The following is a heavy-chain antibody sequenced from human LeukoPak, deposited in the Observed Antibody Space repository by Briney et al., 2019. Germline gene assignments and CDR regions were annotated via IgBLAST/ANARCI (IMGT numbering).Heavy chain of an antibody. V-gene: IGHV1-58*02. CDR1: GFTFTSSA. CDR2: IVVGSDNT. CDR3: VADPYYDASGPPRWFDP. D-gene: IGHD3-22*01. Sequence: GASVKVSCKGSGFTFTSSAMQWVRQARGQRLEWIGWIVVGSDNTNYAQKFQERVTITRDMSTSTAYMELSSLRSDDTAVYYCVADPYYDASGPPRWFDPWGQGTLVTVSS. J-gene: IGHJ5*02.